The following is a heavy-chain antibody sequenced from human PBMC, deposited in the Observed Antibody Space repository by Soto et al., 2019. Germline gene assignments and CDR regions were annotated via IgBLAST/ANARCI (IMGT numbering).Heavy chain of an antibody. CDR3: ARDLNGGSSCFEY. D-gene: IGHD2-15*01. CDR1: GFTFSNNG. Sequence: QVQLVESGGGVVQPGRSLRLSCVASGFTFSNNGIHWVRQAPGKGLEWVAVISSDGSKKYYADSVKGRFTISRDNSKNSLYLQMHSLRAEDASVYYGARDLNGGSSCFEYWGQGTLVTVSS. CDR2: ISSDGSKK. J-gene: IGHJ4*02. V-gene: IGHV3-30*03.